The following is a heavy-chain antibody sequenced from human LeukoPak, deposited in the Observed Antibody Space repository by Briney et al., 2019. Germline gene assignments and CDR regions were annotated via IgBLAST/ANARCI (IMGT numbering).Heavy chain of an antibody. CDR3: AKDSLERGFDY. CDR2: ISGSGGST. CDR1: GFNFSSYA. Sequence: PGGALRLSCAASGFNFSSYAMSWDRQAPGKGQEVVSAISGSGGSTYYADSVKGRFTISRDNSKNTLYLQMNSLRAEDTAVYYCAKDSLERGFDYWGQGTLVTVSS. V-gene: IGHV3-23*01. J-gene: IGHJ4*02. D-gene: IGHD1-1*01.